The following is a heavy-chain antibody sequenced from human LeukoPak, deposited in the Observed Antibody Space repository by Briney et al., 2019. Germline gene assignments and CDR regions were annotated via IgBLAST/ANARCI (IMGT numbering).Heavy chain of an antibody. D-gene: IGHD3-16*01. V-gene: IGHV3-11*01. Sequence: GGSLRLSCAASGFTFGDYYMTWIRQAPGKGLEWVSYISNSGNTVKEADSVKGRFTISRDNAQNSLFLQMKSLRAEDAAVYYCARYRVITNDYFDSWGQGTLVTVSS. CDR2: ISNSGNTV. CDR1: GFTFGDYY. CDR3: ARYRVITNDYFDS. J-gene: IGHJ4*02.